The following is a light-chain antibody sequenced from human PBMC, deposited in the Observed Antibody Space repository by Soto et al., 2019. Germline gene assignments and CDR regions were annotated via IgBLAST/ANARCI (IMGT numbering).Light chain of an antibody. CDR1: QSVGTI. CDR2: EAS. V-gene: IGKV3-11*01. Sequence: EIVLTQSPATLSLSPGERATLSCRASQSVGTILAWYQQKPGQAPRLLIYEASNRDAGIPARFSGSGSGTDFTLAISSLEPEDFAVYYCKQRADWPLTFGGGTKVEIK. J-gene: IGKJ4*01. CDR3: KQRADWPLT.